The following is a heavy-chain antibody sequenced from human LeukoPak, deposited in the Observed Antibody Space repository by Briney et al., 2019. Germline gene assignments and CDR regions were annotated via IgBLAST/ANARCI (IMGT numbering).Heavy chain of an antibody. J-gene: IGHJ5*02. CDR3: AREETKPYSTWPAGPPGHWFDP. CDR1: GYTFTGYY. D-gene: IGHD2-15*01. CDR2: INPNSGGT. V-gene: IGHV1-2*02. Sequence: GASVKVSCKASGYTFTGYYMHWVRQAPGQGLEWMGWINPNSGGTNYAQKFQGRVTMTRDTSISTAYMELSRLRSDDTAVYYCAREETKPYSTWPAGPPGHWFDPWGQGNLVNGFS.